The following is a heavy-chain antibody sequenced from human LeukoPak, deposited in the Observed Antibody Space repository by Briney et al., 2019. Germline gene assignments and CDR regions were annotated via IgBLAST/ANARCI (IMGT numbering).Heavy chain of an antibody. J-gene: IGHJ4*02. V-gene: IGHV3-74*01. CDR3: ARDKGTSYLSSFDY. Sequence: QTGGSLRLSCAASGFTFDDYGMSWVRQAPGKGLVWVSRINSDGSSTSYADSVKGRFTISRDNSKNTLYLQMNSLRAADTAVYYCARDKGTSYLSSFDYWGQGTLVTVSS. CDR1: GFTFDDYG. CDR2: INSDGSST. D-gene: IGHD6-6*01.